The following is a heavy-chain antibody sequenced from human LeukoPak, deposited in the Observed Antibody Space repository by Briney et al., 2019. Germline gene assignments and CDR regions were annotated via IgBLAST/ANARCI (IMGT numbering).Heavy chain of an antibody. CDR1: GFSVRSNY. J-gene: IGHJ3*02. Sequence: GGALRLSCAASGFSVRSNYISWVRQAPGKGLEWVSMIYSDGSIFHADSVKGRFTMSRDNSRNILDLQMNSLRVEDTAVYFCARDRRRLRGMNGDGDAFDIWGQGTMVTVSS. D-gene: IGHD1-26*01. V-gene: IGHV3-53*01. CDR3: ARDRRRLRGMNGDGDAFDI. CDR2: IYSDGSI.